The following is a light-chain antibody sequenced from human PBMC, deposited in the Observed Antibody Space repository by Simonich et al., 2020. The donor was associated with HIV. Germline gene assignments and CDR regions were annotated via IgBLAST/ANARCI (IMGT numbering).Light chain of an antibody. J-gene: IGKJ2*01. Sequence: DIQLTQSPSTLSASVGDRVTITCLPSQSINSWLTLSQQKPGKAPKLLIYKTSSLESGVPSRFSGSGSGTEFTLTISSLQPDDSATYYCQQYNSYSPGYTFGQGTKLEIK. V-gene: IGKV1-5*03. CDR2: KTS. CDR1: QSINSW. CDR3: QQYNSYSPGYT.